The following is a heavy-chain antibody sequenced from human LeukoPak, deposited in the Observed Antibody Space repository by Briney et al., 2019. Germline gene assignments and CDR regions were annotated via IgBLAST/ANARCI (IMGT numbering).Heavy chain of an antibody. D-gene: IGHD6-19*01. V-gene: IGHV4-38-2*02. Sequence: SETLSLTCTVSGYSISSGYYWGWIRQPPGKGLEWIGSIYYSGSTYYNPSLKSRVTISVDTSKNQFSLKLSSVTAADTAVYYCARDPFPVAGWFDPWGQGTLVTVSS. CDR2: IYYSGST. CDR1: GYSISSGYY. CDR3: ARDPFPVAGWFDP. J-gene: IGHJ5*02.